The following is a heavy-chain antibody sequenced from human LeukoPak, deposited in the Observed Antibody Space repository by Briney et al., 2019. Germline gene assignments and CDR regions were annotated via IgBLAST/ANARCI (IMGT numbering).Heavy chain of an antibody. CDR1: GFTFSSYS. J-gene: IGHJ4*02. Sequence: GGSLRLSCAASGFTFSSYSMNWVRQAPGKGLEWVSYISSSSSTIYYADSVKGRFTISRDNAKNSLYLQMNSLRAEDTAVYYCARDNVLTSYYMVDYWGQGTLVTVSS. CDR3: ARDNVLTSYYMVDY. V-gene: IGHV3-48*01. CDR2: ISSSSSTI. D-gene: IGHD3-9*01.